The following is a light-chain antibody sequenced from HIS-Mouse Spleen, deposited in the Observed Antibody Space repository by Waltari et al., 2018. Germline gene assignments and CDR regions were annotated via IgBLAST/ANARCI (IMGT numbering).Light chain of an antibody. CDR3: AAWDDSLSGLYV. Sequence: QSVLTQPPSASGTPGQRVTISCSGSSSNIGSNYVYWYQQLPGTAPKLLLSRKNQRPSGVPDRFSGSKSGTSASLAISGLRSEDEADYYCAAWDDSLSGLYVFGTGTKVTVL. CDR1: SSNIGSNY. J-gene: IGLJ1*01. CDR2: RKN. V-gene: IGLV1-47*01.